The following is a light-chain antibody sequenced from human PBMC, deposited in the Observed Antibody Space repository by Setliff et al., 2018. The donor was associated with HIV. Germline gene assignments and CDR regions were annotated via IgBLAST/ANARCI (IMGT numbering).Light chain of an antibody. CDR1: SSDVGGSNY. V-gene: IGLV2-14*01. J-gene: IGLJ1*01. Sequence: QSVLTQPASVSGSPGQSITISCTGTSSDVGGSNYVSWYQQHPGKAPKLMIYEVSNRPSWVSNRFSGSKSGNTASLTISGLQAEDEADYYCCSYAGSYRRVFGTGTKVTVL. CDR2: EVS. CDR3: CSYAGSYRRV.